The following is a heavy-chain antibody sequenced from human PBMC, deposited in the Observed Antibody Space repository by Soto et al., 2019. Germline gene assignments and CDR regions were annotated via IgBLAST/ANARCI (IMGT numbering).Heavy chain of an antibody. Sequence: SETLSLTCTVSGGSISSYYWSWIRQPPGKGLEWIGYIYYSGSTNYNPSLKSRVTISVDTSKNQFSLKLSSVTAADTAVYYCARNYGPIDYWGQGTLVTVSS. J-gene: IGHJ4*02. CDR1: GGSISSYY. CDR3: ARNYGPIDY. CDR2: IYYSGST. D-gene: IGHD3-10*01. V-gene: IGHV4-59*01.